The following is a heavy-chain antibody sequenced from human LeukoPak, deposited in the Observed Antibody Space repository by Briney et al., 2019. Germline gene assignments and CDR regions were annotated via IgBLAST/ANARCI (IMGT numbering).Heavy chain of an antibody. CDR1: GFIFSNYA. CDR2: ISGSSSYI. J-gene: IGHJ5*02. V-gene: IGHV3-21*01. D-gene: IGHD3-22*01. Sequence: GGSLRLSCAASGFIFSNYAMNWVRQAPGRGLEWVSSISGSSSYIYYADSVKGRFTISRDNAKNSMYLQMNSLRAEDTAVYSCARGPPYSYDTSGYYPFDPWGQGTLVTVSS. CDR3: ARGPPYSYDTSGYYPFDP.